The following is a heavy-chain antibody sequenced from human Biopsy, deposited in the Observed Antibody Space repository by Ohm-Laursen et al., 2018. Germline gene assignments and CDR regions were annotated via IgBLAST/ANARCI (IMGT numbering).Heavy chain of an antibody. V-gene: IGHV4-4*07. CDR2: IHTSGST. J-gene: IGHJ3*02. CDR3: ARGTGKYYVYGAFDI. Sequence: GTLSLACTVSGDSISNDYWSWIRQSAGQGLEWIGRIHTSGSTNHNLSLKSRVTMSVDTSKNQFSLKLRSVTAADTAVYYCARGTGKYYVYGAFDIWGQGTMVTVSS. CDR1: GDSISNDY. D-gene: IGHD3/OR15-3a*01.